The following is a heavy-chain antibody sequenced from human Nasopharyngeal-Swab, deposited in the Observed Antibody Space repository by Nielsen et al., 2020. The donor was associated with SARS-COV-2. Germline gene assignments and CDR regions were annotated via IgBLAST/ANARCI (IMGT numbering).Heavy chain of an antibody. J-gene: IGHJ4*02. CDR1: GGTFSSYA. V-gene: IGHV1-69*13. CDR2: IIPIFGTA. D-gene: IGHD1-20*01. Sequence: SVKASCKASGGTFSSYAISWVRQAPGQGLEWMGGIIPIFGTANYSQKFQGRVTIPAEESTRTTYMEVSSLRSEDTAVYYCARGITGSGSYWGQGTLVTVSS. CDR3: ARGITGSGSY.